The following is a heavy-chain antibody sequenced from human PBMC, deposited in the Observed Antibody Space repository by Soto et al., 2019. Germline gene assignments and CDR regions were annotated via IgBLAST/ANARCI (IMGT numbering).Heavy chain of an antibody. CDR2: IKSKTDGGTT. CDR1: GFTFSNAW. V-gene: IGHV3-15*01. D-gene: IGHD3-10*01. CDR3: TTAGSPALRWFVEPLWPYGIDV. Sequence: GGSLRLSCAASGFTFSNAWMSWVRQAPGKGLEWVGRIKSKTDGGTTDYAAPVKGSFTISRDDSKNTLYLQMNSLKTEDTAVYYCTTAGSPALRWFVEPLWPYGIDVWGQGTTVTVSS. J-gene: IGHJ6*02.